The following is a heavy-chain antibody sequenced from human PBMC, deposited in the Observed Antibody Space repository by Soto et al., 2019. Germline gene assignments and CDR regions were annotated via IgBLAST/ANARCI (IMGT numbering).Heavy chain of an antibody. J-gene: IGHJ5*02. CDR3: ARVWITGAGIPWFDP. CDR1: GGSISSYY. V-gene: IGHV4-59*01. D-gene: IGHD2-2*02. CDR2: IYYSGST. Sequence: SETLSLTCTVSGGSISSYYWSWIRKPPGKGLEWIGYIYYSGSTNYNPSLKSRVSISVDTSKNQFSLKLTSVTAADTAVYYCARVWITGAGIPWFDPWGQGTLVTSPQ.